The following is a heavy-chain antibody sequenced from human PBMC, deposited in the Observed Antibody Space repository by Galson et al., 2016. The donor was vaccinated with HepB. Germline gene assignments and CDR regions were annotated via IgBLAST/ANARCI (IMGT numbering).Heavy chain of an antibody. D-gene: IGHD2-21*02. CDR3: AKEAYCGGDCWDYFDY. CDR2: ISSRGRT. V-gene: IGHV3-23*01. J-gene: IGHJ4*02. CDR1: GFTFSTYA. Sequence: SLRLSCAVSGFTFSTYAMSWVRQAPGKGLGWVSGISSRGRTYYGDSVKGRFTISRDNSNDMLYLQMNSLRAEDTAVYYCAKEAYCGGDCWDYFDYWGQGVLVTVSS.